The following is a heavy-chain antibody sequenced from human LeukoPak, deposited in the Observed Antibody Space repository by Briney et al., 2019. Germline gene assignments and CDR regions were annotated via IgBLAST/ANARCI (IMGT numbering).Heavy chain of an antibody. Sequence: SGTLSLTCGVSGGSITITNYWTWVRQPPGKGLEWIGEVNLQGSTNYNPSLMGRVALSVDTSENHISLQLTSVTAADTAVYYCAREGGPYRPLDYSGQGTLVTVSS. CDR3: AREGGPYRPLDY. V-gene: IGHV4-4*02. CDR2: VNLQGST. J-gene: IGHJ4*02. CDR1: GGSITITNY.